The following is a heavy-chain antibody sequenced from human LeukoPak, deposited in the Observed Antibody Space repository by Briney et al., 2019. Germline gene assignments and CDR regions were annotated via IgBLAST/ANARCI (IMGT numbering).Heavy chain of an antibody. CDR2: MSAAGGST. D-gene: IGHD3-16*01. V-gene: IGHV3-23*01. CDR3: AKWGTGIPFDY. CDR1: GFSVSSNA. J-gene: IGHJ4*02. Sequence: GGSLILSCAASGFSVSSNAMSWVRQAPGKAPDWVSGMSAAGGSTYYADSVKGRFTISRDNSKNTLYLQMYSLRAEDTAVYYCAKWGTGIPFDYWGQGTLVTVS.